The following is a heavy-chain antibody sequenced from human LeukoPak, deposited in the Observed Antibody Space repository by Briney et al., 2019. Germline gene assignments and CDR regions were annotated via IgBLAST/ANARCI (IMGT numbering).Heavy chain of an antibody. J-gene: IGHJ4*02. CDR1: GGTFSSYA. CDR2: IIPIFGTT. Sequence: GASVKVSCRASGGTFSSYAISWVRQAPGQGLEWMGGIIPIFGTTDYAQKFQGRVTITADESTSTAYMELSSLRSEDTAVYYCARTDSAAGIFDYWGQGTLVTVSS. D-gene: IGHD6-13*01. CDR3: ARTDSAAGIFDY. V-gene: IGHV1-69*13.